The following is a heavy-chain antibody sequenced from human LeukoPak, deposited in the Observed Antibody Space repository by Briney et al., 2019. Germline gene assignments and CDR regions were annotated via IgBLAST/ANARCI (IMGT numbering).Heavy chain of an antibody. CDR1: GYTFTGYY. CDR3: ARKGYGLWGCFDY. D-gene: IGHD2-15*01. V-gene: IGHV1-2*02. CDR2: INPNSGGT. Sequence: GASVKVSCKASGYTFTGYYMHWVRQAPGQGLEWMGWINPNSGGTNYAQKFQGRVTMTRDTSISTAYMELSRLRSDDTAVYYCARKGYGLWGCFDYWGQGTLVTVSS. J-gene: IGHJ4*02.